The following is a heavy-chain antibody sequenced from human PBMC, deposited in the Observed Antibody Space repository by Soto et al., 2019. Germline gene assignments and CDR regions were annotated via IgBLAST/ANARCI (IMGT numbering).Heavy chain of an antibody. Sequence: QITLKESGPPLVKPTQTLTLTCTFSGFSLSTSGVGVGWIRQPPGKALEWLAFIYWDDDKRYSPSLKSRLTITKDTSRNQVVLTMTNMDPVDTATYYCAHRPIVVLGTRGFAWFDPWGQGTLVTLSS. CDR2: IYWDDDK. J-gene: IGHJ5*02. CDR1: GFSLSTSGVG. CDR3: AHRPIVVLGTRGFAWFDP. V-gene: IGHV2-5*02. D-gene: IGHD6-19*01.